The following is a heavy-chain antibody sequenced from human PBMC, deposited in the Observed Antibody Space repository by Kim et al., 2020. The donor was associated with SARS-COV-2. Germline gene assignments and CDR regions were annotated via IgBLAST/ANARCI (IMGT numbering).Heavy chain of an antibody. CDR3: ARGRHYYYNIDV. V-gene: IGHV4-59*09. J-gene: IGHJ6*02. Sequence: SNYNPSLQGRVTISEDTSKNQFSLKLSSVTAADTAVYFCARGRHYYYNIDVWGQGTTVTVSS. CDR2: S.